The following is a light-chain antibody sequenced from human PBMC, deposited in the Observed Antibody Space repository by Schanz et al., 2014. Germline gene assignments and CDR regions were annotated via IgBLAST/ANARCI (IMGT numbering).Light chain of an antibody. V-gene: IGKV3-20*01. CDR2: GAS. CDR1: QSVSRY. CDR3: QHFGWPPLYT. Sequence: EIVLTQSPATLSLSPGERATLSCRASQSVSRYLAWYQQKPGQAPRLLIYGASSRATGIPDRFSGSGSGTDFTLTISRLEPEDFAVYYCQHFGWPPLYTFGPGTRVDI. J-gene: IGKJ3*01.